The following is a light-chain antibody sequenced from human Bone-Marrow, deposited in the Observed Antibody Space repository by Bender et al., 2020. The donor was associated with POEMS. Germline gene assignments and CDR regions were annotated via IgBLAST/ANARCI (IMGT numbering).Light chain of an antibody. CDR2: DDS. CDR3: QVWDSSIFYV. Sequence: SYVLTQPPSVSVAPGQTATITCGGNSIGIKSVHWYHQKPGQAPVLVVYDDSDRPSGIPERFSGSNSGNTATLTISRVEAADEADYYCQVWDSSIFYVFGTGTKVTVL. J-gene: IGLJ1*01. V-gene: IGLV3-21*02. CDR1: SIGIKS.